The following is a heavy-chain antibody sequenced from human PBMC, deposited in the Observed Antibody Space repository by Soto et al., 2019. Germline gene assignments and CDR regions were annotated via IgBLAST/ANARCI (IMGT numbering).Heavy chain of an antibody. J-gene: IGHJ4*02. D-gene: IGHD3-10*01. Sequence: EVKLLESGGGLVQPGGSLRLSCAASGFTFSSYAMSWVRQAPGKGLEWVSAISGSGGSTYYADSVKGRFTISRDNSKNTLYMQMNSLRAEDTAVYYCAKAGFWFGELFSWGQGTLVTAAS. CDR3: AKAGFWFGELFS. CDR2: ISGSGGST. CDR1: GFTFSSYA. V-gene: IGHV3-23*01.